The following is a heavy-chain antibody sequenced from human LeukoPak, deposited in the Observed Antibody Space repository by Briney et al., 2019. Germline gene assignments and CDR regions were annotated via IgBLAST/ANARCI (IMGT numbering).Heavy chain of an antibody. Sequence: GGSLRLSCAASGFTFSSYSMNWVHQAPGKGLEWVSSISSSSSYTYYADSVKGRFTISRDNSKNTLYLQMNSLRAEDTAVYYCAKDRGIAARTIFDYWGQGTLVTVSS. V-gene: IGHV3-21*04. CDR3: AKDRGIAARTIFDY. J-gene: IGHJ4*02. CDR1: GFTFSSYS. CDR2: ISSSSSYT. D-gene: IGHD6-6*01.